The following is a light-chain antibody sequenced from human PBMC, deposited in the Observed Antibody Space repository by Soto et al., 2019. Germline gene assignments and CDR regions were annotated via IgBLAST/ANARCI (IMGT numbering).Light chain of an antibody. J-gene: IGKJ1*01. CDR1: QTIDNY. CDR2: GAS. V-gene: IGKV3-20*01. CDR3: QQYGSSGT. Sequence: EIVMTQSPATLSLSPGERATLSCRASQTIDNYLAWYQQKPGQAPRLLIYGASNRATGIPDRFSGSGSGTDFTLTISRLEPEDFAVYYCQQYGSSGTFGQGTKVDIK.